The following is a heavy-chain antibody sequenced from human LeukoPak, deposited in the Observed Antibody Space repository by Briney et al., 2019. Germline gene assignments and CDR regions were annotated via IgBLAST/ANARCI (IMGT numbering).Heavy chain of an antibody. CDR3: AKDLNTNPHY. CDR1: GFTFSSYV. V-gene: IGHV3-30*18. CDR2: ISYDGSNK. Sequence: GGSLRLSCAASGFTFSSYVMHWVRQAPGKGLEWVAVISYDGSNKYYADSVKGRFTISRDNSKNTLYLQMNSLRAEDTAVYYCAKDLNTNPHYWGQGTLVTVSS. J-gene: IGHJ4*02. D-gene: IGHD2-2*01.